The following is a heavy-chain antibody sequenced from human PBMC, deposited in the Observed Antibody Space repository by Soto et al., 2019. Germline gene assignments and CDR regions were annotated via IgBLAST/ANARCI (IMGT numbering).Heavy chain of an antibody. CDR3: AREEVGAANYGMDV. Sequence: QVQLVQSGAEVKKPGSSVKVSCKASGGTFSSYTISWVRQAPGQGLEWMGRIIPILGIANYAQKCQGRVTXXAXKXXGAADMEMGSLRAEDAAVYYCAREEVGAANYGMDVWGQGTTVAVSS. D-gene: IGHD1-26*01. CDR2: IIPILGIA. V-gene: IGHV1-69*08. CDR1: GGTFSSYT. J-gene: IGHJ6*02.